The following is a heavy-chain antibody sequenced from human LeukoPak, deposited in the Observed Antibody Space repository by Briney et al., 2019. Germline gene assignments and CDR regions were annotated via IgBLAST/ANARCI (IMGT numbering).Heavy chain of an antibody. Sequence: SETLSLTCTVSGGSISSSSYYWGWIRQPPGKGLEWIGSIYYSGSTYYNPSLKSRVTMSVDTSKNQFSLKLSSVTAADTAVYYCAGTYYYDSSGYYYVGGGFDYWGQGTLVTVSS. CDR2: IYYSGST. CDR1: GGSISSSSYY. CDR3: AGTYYYDSSGYYYVGGGFDY. V-gene: IGHV4-39*07. J-gene: IGHJ4*02. D-gene: IGHD3-22*01.